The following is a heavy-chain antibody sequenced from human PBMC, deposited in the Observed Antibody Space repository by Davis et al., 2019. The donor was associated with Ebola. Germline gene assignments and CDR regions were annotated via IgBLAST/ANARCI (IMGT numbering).Heavy chain of an antibody. Sequence: GGSLRLFCAASGFTFDDYAMHWVRQAPGKGLEWVSGISSNSGSIGYADSVKGRFTISRDNAKNSLYLQMNSLRAEDTALYYCAKGARYDILTGYRDWGQGTLVTVSS. CDR2: ISSNSGSI. CDR1: GFTFDDYA. D-gene: IGHD3-9*01. CDR3: AKGARYDILTGYRD. J-gene: IGHJ4*02. V-gene: IGHV3-9*01.